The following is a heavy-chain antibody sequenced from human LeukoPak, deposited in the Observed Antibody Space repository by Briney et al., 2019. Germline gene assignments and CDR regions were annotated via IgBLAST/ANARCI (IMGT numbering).Heavy chain of an antibody. Sequence: SETLSLTCTVSGGSISSGGYYWSWIRQHPGKGLEWIGYIYYSGSTYYNPSLKSRVTISVDTSKNQFSLKLSSVTAADTAVYYCARGRGTAIRFWGLGTLVTVSS. CDR1: GGSISSGGYY. D-gene: IGHD3-16*01. J-gene: IGHJ4*02. CDR2: IYYSGST. V-gene: IGHV4-31*03. CDR3: ARGRGTAIRF.